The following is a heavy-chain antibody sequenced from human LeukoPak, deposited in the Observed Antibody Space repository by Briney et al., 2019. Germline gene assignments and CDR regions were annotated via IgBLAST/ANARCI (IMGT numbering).Heavy chain of an antibody. CDR1: GGSFSGYY. Sequence: SETLSLTCAVYGGSFSGYYWSWIRQPPGKGLEWIGEINHSGSTNYNPPLKSRVTISVDTSNNQFSLKLSSVTAADTAVYYCASGPYGSGRSWGQGTLVTVSS. CDR2: INHSGST. CDR3: ASGPYGSGRS. V-gene: IGHV4-34*01. D-gene: IGHD3-10*01. J-gene: IGHJ5*02.